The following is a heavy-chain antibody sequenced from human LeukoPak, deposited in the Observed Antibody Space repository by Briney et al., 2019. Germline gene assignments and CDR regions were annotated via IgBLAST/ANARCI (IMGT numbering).Heavy chain of an antibody. J-gene: IGHJ3*02. D-gene: IGHD3-22*01. CDR2: IFDSGST. Sequence: SETLSLTCTVSGGSISNYYWSWIRQPPGKGLEWIGYIFDSGSTNYNPSLKSRVTMSVDTSKNQFSLNLSSVTAADSAVYYCARDQGAMIVVGDAFDIWGQGTMVTVSS. CDR3: ARDQGAMIVVGDAFDI. V-gene: IGHV4-59*01. CDR1: GGSISNYY.